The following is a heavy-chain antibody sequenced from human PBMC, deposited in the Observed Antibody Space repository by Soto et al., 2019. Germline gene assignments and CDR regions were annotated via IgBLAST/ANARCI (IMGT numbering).Heavy chain of an antibody. V-gene: IGHV4-4*02. Sequence: SETLSLTCAVSSGTISSSNWWTWVRQPPGKGLEGIGAINQSGSPNYNTSLRSRVTISVDKYKSQFFLKLSSVTAADTAIYYCAGLGMVAAHREFDPWGQGTLVTVSS. CDR1: SGTISSSNW. D-gene: IGHD2-15*01. CDR2: INQSGSP. J-gene: IGHJ5*02. CDR3: AGLGMVAAHREFDP.